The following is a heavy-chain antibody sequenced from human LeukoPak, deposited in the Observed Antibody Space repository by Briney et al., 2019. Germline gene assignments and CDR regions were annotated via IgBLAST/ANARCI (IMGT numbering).Heavy chain of an antibody. Sequence: GGSLRLSXAASGFTFSSYEMNWVCQAPGKGLEWVSYISSSGSTIYYADSVKGRFTISRDNAKNSLYLQMNSLRAEDTAVHYSARVGDYNYYYMDVWGKGTTVTVSS. J-gene: IGHJ6*03. CDR3: ARVGDYNYYYMDV. D-gene: IGHD4-17*01. CDR2: ISSSGSTI. CDR1: GFTFSSYE. V-gene: IGHV3-48*03.